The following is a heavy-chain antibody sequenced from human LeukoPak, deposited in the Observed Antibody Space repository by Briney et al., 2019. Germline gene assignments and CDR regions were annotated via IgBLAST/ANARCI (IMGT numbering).Heavy chain of an antibody. CDR3: AKDQIGYGGVESGMDV. J-gene: IGHJ6*04. CDR2: ISYDGSNK. V-gene: IGHV3-30*18. Sequence: GRSLRLSCAAPGFTFSSYGMHWVRQAPGKGLEWVAVISYDGSNKYYADSVKGRFTISRDNSKNTLYLQMNSLRAEDTAVYYCAKDQIGYGGVESGMDVWGKGTTVTVSS. CDR1: GFTFSSYG. D-gene: IGHD4-23*01.